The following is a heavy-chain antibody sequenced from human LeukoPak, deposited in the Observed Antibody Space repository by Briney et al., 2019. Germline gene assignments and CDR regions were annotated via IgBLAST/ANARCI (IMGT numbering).Heavy chain of an antibody. V-gene: IGHV3-21*01. D-gene: IGHD1-26*01. J-gene: IGHJ5*02. CDR3: ARSLVVGATYPYH. Sequence: KTGGSLRLSCAASGFTFSTYSMNWVRQAPGKGLEWVSSIGSNGTYIYYADSMKGRFTISRDNAKNSLYLQMNSLRAEDTAVYYCARSLVVGATYPYHWGQGTLVTVSS. CDR2: IGSNGTYI. CDR1: GFTFSTYS.